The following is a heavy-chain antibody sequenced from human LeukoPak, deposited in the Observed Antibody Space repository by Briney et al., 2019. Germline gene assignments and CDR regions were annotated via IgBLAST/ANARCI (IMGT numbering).Heavy chain of an antibody. V-gene: IGHV4-34*01. Sequence: PSETLSLTCAVYGGSFSGYSWSWIRQPPGKGLEWIGEINHSGSTNYNPSLKSRVTISVDTSKIQFSLKLSSVTAADTAVYYYAQSQNYGDGFDYWGQGTLVTVSS. J-gene: IGHJ4*02. CDR3: AQSQNYGDGFDY. CDR2: INHSGST. D-gene: IGHD4-17*01. CDR1: GGSFSGYS.